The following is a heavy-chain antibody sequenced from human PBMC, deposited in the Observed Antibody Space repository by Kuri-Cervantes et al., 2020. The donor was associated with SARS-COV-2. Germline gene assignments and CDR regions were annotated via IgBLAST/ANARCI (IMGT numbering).Heavy chain of an antibody. CDR1: GSSVSSGSYY. Sequence: SETLSLTCTVSGSSVSSGSYYWSWIRQPPGKGLEWIGYTYYNGSTNYHPSLKSRVTISEDTSKNQFFLKLSYVTAADTAMYYGARHGYGEPLTYYYGMDVWGQGTTVTVSS. V-gene: IGHV4-61*01. D-gene: IGHD4-17*01. CDR3: ARHGYGEPLTYYYGMDV. J-gene: IGHJ6*02. CDR2: TYYNGST.